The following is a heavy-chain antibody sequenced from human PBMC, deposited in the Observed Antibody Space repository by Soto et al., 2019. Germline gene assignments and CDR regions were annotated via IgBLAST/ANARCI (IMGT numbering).Heavy chain of an antibody. Sequence: GGSLRLSCAASGFTVSSNYMSWVRQAPGKGLEWVSVIYSGGSTYYADSVKGRFTISRDNSKNTLYLQMNSLRAEDTAVYYCARGFHGTGGDAFDIWGQGTMVTVSS. D-gene: IGHD7-27*01. CDR2: IYSGGST. J-gene: IGHJ3*02. V-gene: IGHV3-66*02. CDR3: ARGFHGTGGDAFDI. CDR1: GFTVSSNY.